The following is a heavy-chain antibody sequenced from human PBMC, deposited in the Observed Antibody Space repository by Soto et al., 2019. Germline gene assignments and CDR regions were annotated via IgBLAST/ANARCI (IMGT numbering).Heavy chain of an antibody. D-gene: IGHD3-22*01. V-gene: IGHV4-31*03. Sequence: SETLSLTCTVSGGSISSGGYYWSWIRQHPGKGLEWIGYIYYSGSTYYSPSLKSRVTISVDTSKNQFSLKLSSVTAADTAVYYCARGGYDSSGYYFDYWGQGTLVTVSS. CDR3: ARGGYDSSGYYFDY. J-gene: IGHJ4*02. CDR1: GGSISSGGYY. CDR2: IYYSGST.